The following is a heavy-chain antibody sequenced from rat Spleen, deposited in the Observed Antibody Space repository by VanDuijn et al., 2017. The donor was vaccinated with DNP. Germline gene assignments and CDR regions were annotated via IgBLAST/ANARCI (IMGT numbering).Heavy chain of an antibody. Sequence: QVQLRGSGPGLVQPSQTLSLTCTVSGFSLTSNSVHWVRQPPGKGLEWVGAIWSGGSTDYNSVLKTRLSIRRDTSKSHVFLKMNSVQTEDTAMYFCARSQGYYFDGSYYPFAYWGQGTLVTVSS. CDR3: ARSQGYYFDGSYYPFAY. CDR2: IWSGGST. D-gene: IGHD1-12*02. J-gene: IGHJ3*01. V-gene: IGHV2-1*01. CDR1: GFSLTSNS.